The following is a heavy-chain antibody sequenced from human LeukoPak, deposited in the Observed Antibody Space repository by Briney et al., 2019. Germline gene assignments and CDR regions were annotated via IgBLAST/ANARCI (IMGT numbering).Heavy chain of an antibody. D-gene: IGHD3-3*01. CDR3: ARGDQHDFWSGYYAYYYYYYGMDV. CDR2: MNPNSGNT. CDR1: GYTFTSYD. Sequence: ASVKVSCKASGYTFTSYDINWVRQATGQGLEWMGWMNPNSGNTGYAQKFQGRVTMTRNTSTSTAYMELSSLRSEDTAVYYCARGDQHDFWSGYYAYYYYYYGMDVWGQGTTVTVSS. J-gene: IGHJ6*02. V-gene: IGHV1-8*01.